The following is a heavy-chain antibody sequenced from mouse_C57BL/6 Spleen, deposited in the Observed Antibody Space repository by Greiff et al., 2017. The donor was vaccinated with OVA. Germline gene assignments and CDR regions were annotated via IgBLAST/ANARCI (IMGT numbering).Heavy chain of an antibody. Sequence: QVQLQQPGAELVRPGTSVKLSCKASGYTFTSYWMHWVKQRPGQGLEWIGVIDPSDSYTNYNQKFKGKATLTVDTSSSTAYMQLSILTSYVSAVSYCADLSGSSYYWYFDVWGTGTTVTVSS. CDR3: ADLSGSSYYWYFDV. J-gene: IGHJ1*03. CDR2: IDPSDSYT. CDR1: GYTFTSYW. V-gene: IGHV1-59*01. D-gene: IGHD1-1*01.